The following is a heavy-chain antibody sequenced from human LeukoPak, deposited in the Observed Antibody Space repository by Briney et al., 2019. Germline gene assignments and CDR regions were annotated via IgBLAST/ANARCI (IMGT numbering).Heavy chain of an antibody. Sequence: GASVKVSCMASGYTFTSYYMHWVRQAPGQGLEWMGVINPSGGSTSYAQKFQGRVTMTRDTSTSTVYMELSSLRSEDTAVYYCARAIGCSSTSCPYTYYYYGMDAWGKGTTVTVSS. J-gene: IGHJ6*04. CDR3: ARAIGCSSTSCPYTYYYYGMDA. CDR1: GYTFTSYY. CDR2: INPSGGST. D-gene: IGHD2-2*01. V-gene: IGHV1-46*01.